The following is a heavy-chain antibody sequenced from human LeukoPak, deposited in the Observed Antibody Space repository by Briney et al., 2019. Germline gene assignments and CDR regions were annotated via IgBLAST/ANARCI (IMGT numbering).Heavy chain of an antibody. V-gene: IGHV4-59*02. Sequence: PSETLSLTCTASGGSVTSYYWSWIRQPPGKGLEWVGYIYYSGSTNYNPSLMSRGSILLDTSKNQFPQRHSYVPAADPAVYSCASDVGERFLEGSWFDPWGQGTLVTVSS. CDR1: GGSVTSYY. J-gene: IGHJ5*02. CDR3: ASDVGERFLEGSWFDP. CDR2: IYYSGST. D-gene: IGHD3-3*01.